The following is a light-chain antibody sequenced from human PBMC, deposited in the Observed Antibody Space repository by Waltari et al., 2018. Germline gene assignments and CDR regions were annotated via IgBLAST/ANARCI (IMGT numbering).Light chain of an antibody. Sequence: QLVLTQSPSASASLGASIKLTCTLSSGHSSNVIAWLQQQPEKGPRFLMKVNSDGSHRKGDEIPDRFSGSSSGSGRYLSITGLQSEDEADYFCQTGGHGTWVFGGGTKLTVL. CDR1: SGHSSNV. CDR3: QTGGHGTWV. CDR2: VNSDGSH. J-gene: IGLJ3*02. V-gene: IGLV4-69*01.